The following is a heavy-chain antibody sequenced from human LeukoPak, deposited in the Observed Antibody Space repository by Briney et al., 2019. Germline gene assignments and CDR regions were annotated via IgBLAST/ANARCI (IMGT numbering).Heavy chain of an antibody. CDR1: GFTFSSYD. J-gene: IGHJ4*02. D-gene: IGHD4/OR15-4a*01. V-gene: IGHV3-30*03. CDR3: ARRAGAYSHPYDY. Sequence: AGGSLRLSCAASGFTFSSYDMHWVRQAPGKGLEWVAVISYDGSNKYYADSVKGRFTVSRDNSKNTLFLQMNSLRAEDTAVYYCARRAGAYSHPYDYWGQGTLVTVSS. CDR2: ISYDGSNK.